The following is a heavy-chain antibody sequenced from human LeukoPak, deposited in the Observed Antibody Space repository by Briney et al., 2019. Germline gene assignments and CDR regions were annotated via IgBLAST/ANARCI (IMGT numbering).Heavy chain of an antibody. Sequence: SETLSLTCTVSGGSISSSDYLWAWVRQPPGKGLEWIGDFYYNGVTTYDPSLKSRVTISVDTSKNQFSLNLTSVTAADTAVYHCVRRNYVSGRIDPWGQGTLVTVSS. J-gene: IGHJ5*02. D-gene: IGHD3-16*01. CDR1: GGSISSSDYL. CDR2: FYYNGVT. CDR3: VRRNYVSGRIDP. V-gene: IGHV4-39*01.